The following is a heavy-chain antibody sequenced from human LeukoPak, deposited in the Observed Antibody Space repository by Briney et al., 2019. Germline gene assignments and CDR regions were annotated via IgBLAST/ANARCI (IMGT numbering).Heavy chain of an antibody. Sequence: ASVKVSCKASGYTFTSYGISWVRQAPGQGLEWVGWISAYNGNTNYAQKLQGRVTMTTDTSTSTAYMELRSLRSDDTAVYYCARGGYYDILTGYQIDYWGQGTLVTVSS. V-gene: IGHV1-18*01. CDR1: GYTFTSYG. CDR3: ARGGYYDILTGYQIDY. J-gene: IGHJ4*02. CDR2: ISAYNGNT. D-gene: IGHD3-9*01.